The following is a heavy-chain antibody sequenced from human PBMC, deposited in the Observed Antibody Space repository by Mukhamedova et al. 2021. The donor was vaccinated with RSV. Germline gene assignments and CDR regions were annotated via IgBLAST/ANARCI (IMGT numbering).Heavy chain of an antibody. V-gene: IGHV3-30*01. D-gene: IGHD1-1*01. CDR2: ISDDGRNK. J-gene: IGHJ4*02. Sequence: KGLEWVAVISDDGRNKNYGDSVKGRFTISRDNPKNTLYLQMDSLRGEDTAVYYCATERPTTTAMDYWGQGVLVTVSS. CDR3: ATERPTTTAMDY.